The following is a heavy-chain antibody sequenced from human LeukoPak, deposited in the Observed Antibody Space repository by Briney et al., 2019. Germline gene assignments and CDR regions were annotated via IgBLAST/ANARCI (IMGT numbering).Heavy chain of an antibody. V-gene: IGHV3-23*01. CDR2: ISGSGGST. D-gene: IGHD3-22*01. CDR1: GFTFSSYG. J-gene: IGHJ4*02. CDR3: AKAGRWYYYDSSPSYYFDY. Sequence: GATLRLSCAASGFTFSSYGMSWVRQAPGKGLEWVSAISGSGGSTYYADSVKGRFTISRDNSKNTLYLQMNSLRAEDTAVYYCAKAGRWYYYDSSPSYYFDYWGQGTLVTVSS.